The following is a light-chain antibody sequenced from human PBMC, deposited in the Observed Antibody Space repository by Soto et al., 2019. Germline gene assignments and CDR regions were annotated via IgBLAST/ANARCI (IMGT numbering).Light chain of an antibody. V-gene: IGKV3-11*01. Sequence: EIWLTQSPATLSSFPGDRVTLSCRASQAVNTRLAWYQHKPGQAPRLLIYLASNRAAGVPARFSGSGSGTDFTLTISDVEPEDFAVYYCHQSQSWPRTFGQGTKVDIK. CDR2: LAS. CDR1: QAVNTR. J-gene: IGKJ1*01. CDR3: HQSQSWPRT.